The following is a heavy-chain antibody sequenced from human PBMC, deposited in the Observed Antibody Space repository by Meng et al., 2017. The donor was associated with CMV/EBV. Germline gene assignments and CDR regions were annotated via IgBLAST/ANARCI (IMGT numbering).Heavy chain of an antibody. Sequence: GESLKISCAASGFVFSSYFLHWVRQAPGKGLDWVAVTSYDGSTKSYADSVKGRFSTSRDNSKNILYLQMNSLRVEDTAVYYCAREGGTTAGMDVWGQGTTVTVSS. CDR1: GFVFSSYF. CDR2: TSYDGSTK. J-gene: IGHJ6*02. V-gene: IGHV3-30-3*01. D-gene: IGHD1-7*01. CDR3: AREGGTTAGMDV.